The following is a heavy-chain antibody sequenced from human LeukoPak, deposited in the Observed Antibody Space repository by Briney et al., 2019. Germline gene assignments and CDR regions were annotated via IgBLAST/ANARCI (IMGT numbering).Heavy chain of an antibody. CDR2: IIPILGIA. V-gene: IGHV1-69*04. D-gene: IGHD3-10*01. J-gene: IGHJ5*02. CDR3: ARDPFGGSGSYWFDP. Sequence: GASVKVSCKASGGTFSSYTISWVRQAPGQGLEWMGRIIPILGIANYAQKFQGRVTITADKSTSTAYMELSSLRSEDTAVYYCARDPFGGSGSYWFDPWGQGTLVTVSS. CDR1: GGTFSSYT.